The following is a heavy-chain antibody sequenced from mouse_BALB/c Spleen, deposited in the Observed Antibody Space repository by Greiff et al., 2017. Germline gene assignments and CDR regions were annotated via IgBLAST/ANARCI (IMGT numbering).Heavy chain of an antibody. CDR1: GYSITSGYY. J-gene: IGHJ3*01. V-gene: IGHV3-6*02. D-gene: IGHD1-1*01. CDR3: ARGDYYGFAY. Sequence: VQLQQSGPGLVKPSQSLSLTCSVTGYSITSGYYWNWIRHFPGNKLEWMGYISYDGSNNYNPSLKNRISITRDTSKNQFFLKLNPVTTEDTATYYCARGDYYGFAYWGQGTLVTVSA. CDR2: ISYDGSN.